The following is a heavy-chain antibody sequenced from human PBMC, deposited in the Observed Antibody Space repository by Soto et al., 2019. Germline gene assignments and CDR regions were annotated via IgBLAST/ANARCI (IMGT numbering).Heavy chain of an antibody. D-gene: IGHD3-3*01. CDR2: IYSGGST. V-gene: IGHV3-53*01. CDR1: GFTVSSNY. Sequence: EVQLVESGGGLIQPGGSLRLSCAASGFTVSSNYMSWVRQAPGKGLEWVSVIYSGGSTYYADSVKGRFTISRDDSKNTLYLQMNSLRAEDTAVFYCARTAWKYAEARFLEWLDYGVDVWGQGTTVTVSS. J-gene: IGHJ6*02. CDR3: ARTAWKYAEARFLEWLDYGVDV.